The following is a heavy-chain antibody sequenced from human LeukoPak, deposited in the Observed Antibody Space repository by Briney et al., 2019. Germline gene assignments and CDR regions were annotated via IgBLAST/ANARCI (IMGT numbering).Heavy chain of an antibody. CDR1: GFTFSSYW. CDR3: ARDFARGWTGDSMDV. V-gene: IGHV3-74*01. D-gene: IGHD3-10*01. Sequence: PGGSLRLSCAASGFTFSSYWMYWVRQAPGKGLVWVSRINSDGSSTSYADSVKGRFTISRDNAKNTLYLQMNSLRAEDTAVYYCARDFARGWTGDSMDVWGKGTTVTVSS. J-gene: IGHJ6*04. CDR2: INSDGSST.